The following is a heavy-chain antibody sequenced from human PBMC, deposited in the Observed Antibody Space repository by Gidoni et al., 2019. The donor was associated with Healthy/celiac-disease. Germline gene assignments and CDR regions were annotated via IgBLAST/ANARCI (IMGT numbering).Heavy chain of an antibody. CDR3: ARDLGYYGSGSYYDLFDY. CDR1: GGTFSSSP. CDR2: IIPILGIA. V-gene: IGHV1-69*04. D-gene: IGHD3-10*01. Sequence: QVQLVQSGAEVKKPGSPVKVSCKAPGGTFSSSPTSWVRQAPGQGLEWMGRIIPILGIANYAQKFQGRVTITADKSTSTAYMELSSLRADDTAVYYCARDLGYYGSGSYYDLFDYWGQGTLVTVSS. J-gene: IGHJ4*02.